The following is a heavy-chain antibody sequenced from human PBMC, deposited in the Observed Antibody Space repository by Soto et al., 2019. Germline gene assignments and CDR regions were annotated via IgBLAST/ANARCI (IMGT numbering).Heavy chain of an antibody. CDR2: INPNSGGT. D-gene: IGHD3-10*01. V-gene: IGHV1-2*04. CDR3: AHTNYYGSWFFDS. Sequence: ASVKVSCKASGYTFTGYYMHWVRQAPGQGLEWMGWINPNSGGTNYAQKFQGWVTMTRDTSISTAYMELSRLRSDDTATYFCAHTNYYGSWFFDSWGQGTLVTVSS. J-gene: IGHJ4*02. CDR1: GYTFTGYY.